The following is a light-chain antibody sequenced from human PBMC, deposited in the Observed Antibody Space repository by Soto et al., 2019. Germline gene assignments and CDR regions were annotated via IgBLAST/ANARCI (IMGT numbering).Light chain of an antibody. Sequence: QSVLSPPAAVSGSPGQSITISCTGTSSDVGGYNYVFWYQQHPGKAPTLMLYVAGYRPSGVSNRFSGSKSVNTASLTISGLQAEDEAYYCGSSYTISTAGGVGSATKVTVL. CDR1: SSDVGGYNY. V-gene: IGLV2-14*01. J-gene: IGLJ1*01. CDR2: VAG. CDR3: SSYTISTAGG.